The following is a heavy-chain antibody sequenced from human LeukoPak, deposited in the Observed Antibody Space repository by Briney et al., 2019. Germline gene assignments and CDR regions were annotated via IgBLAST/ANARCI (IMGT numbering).Heavy chain of an antibody. D-gene: IGHD2-21*01. CDR1: GFNFSTYS. Sequence: GGSLRLSCAASGFNFSTYSMNWVRQAPGKGLEWVSYISFISSTIYYADSVKGRFTISRDNAKNSLYLQMNSLRAEDTAVYYCAREVVIRYYYCMDVWGKGTTVTISS. CDR3: AREVVIRYYYCMDV. J-gene: IGHJ6*03. V-gene: IGHV3-48*01. CDR2: ISFISSTI.